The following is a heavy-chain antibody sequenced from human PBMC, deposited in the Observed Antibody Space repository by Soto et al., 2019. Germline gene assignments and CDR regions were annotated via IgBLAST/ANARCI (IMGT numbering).Heavy chain of an antibody. CDR2: ISGSGGST. CDR1: GFTFSSYA. CDR3: AKERVRCSGGSCYSGFDY. Sequence: PGGSLRLSCAASGFTFSSYAMSWVRQAPGKGLEWVSAISGSGGSTYYADSVKGRFTISRDNSKNTLYLQMNSLRAEDTAVYYGAKERVRCSGGSCYSGFDYWGQGTLVTVSS. D-gene: IGHD2-15*01. J-gene: IGHJ4*02. V-gene: IGHV3-23*01.